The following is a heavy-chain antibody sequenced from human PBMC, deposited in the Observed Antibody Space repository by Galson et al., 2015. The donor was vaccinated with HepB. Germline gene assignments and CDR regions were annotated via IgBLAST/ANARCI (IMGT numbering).Heavy chain of an antibody. CDR1: GYTFTGYY. CDR2: INPNSGGT. V-gene: IGHV1-2*02. J-gene: IGHJ5*02. Sequence: SVKVSCKASGYTFTGYYIHWVRQAPGQGLEWMAWINPNSGGTNYAQKFQGRVTLTRDTSISTAYMELSRLRSDDTAVYYCARDPLTDIVVVPAGNWFDPWGQGTLVTVSS. CDR3: ARDPLTDIVVVPAGNWFDP. D-gene: IGHD2-2*01.